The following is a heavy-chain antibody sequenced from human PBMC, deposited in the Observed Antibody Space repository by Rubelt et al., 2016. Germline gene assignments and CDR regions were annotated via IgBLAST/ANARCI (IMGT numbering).Heavy chain of an antibody. Sequence: QVRLQQWGAGLLKPSETLSLTCAVYGGSFNDHYWSWIRQPPGKGLEWIGEINHSGNTNYNPSLKNRVTMSVDTSKSQFSPRLTSVTAADTAVYYCARVPTTVTTYEPHDYWGRGTLVTVSS. CDR1: GGSFNDHY. J-gene: IGHJ4*02. CDR2: INHSGNT. CDR3: ARVPTTVTTYEPHDY. D-gene: IGHD4-11*01. V-gene: IGHV4-34*02.